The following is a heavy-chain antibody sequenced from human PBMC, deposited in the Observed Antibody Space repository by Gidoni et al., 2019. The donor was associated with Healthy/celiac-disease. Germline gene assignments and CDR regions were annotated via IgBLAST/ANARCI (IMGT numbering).Heavy chain of an antibody. CDR1: VGSISSSSYY. CDR3: ARIFADAFDI. CDR2: IYYSGST. D-gene: IGHD2-15*01. J-gene: IGHJ3*02. Sequence: QLQLQESGPGLVKPSETLSLTCTVSVGSISSSSYYWGWIRQPPGKGLEWIGSIYYSGSTYYSPSLKSRVIISVDTSKLQFSLKLSSVTAADTAVYYCARIFADAFDIWGQGTMVTVSS. V-gene: IGHV4-39*01.